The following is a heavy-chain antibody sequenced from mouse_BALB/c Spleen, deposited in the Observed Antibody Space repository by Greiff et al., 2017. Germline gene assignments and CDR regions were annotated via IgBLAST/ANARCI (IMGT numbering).Heavy chain of an antibody. CDR2: INSNGGST. Sequence: EVQVVESGGGLVQPGGSLKLSCAASGFTFSSYGMSWVRQTPDKRLELVATINSNGGSTYYPDSVKGRFTISRDNAKNTLYLQMSSLKSEDTAMYYCARDRTGNYFDYWGQGTTLTVSS. J-gene: IGHJ2*01. V-gene: IGHV5-6-3*01. D-gene: IGHD4-1*01. CDR3: ARDRTGNYFDY. CDR1: GFTFSSYG.